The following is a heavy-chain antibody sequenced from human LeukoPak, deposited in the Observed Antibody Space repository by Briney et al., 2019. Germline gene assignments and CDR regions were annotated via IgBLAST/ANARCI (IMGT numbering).Heavy chain of an antibody. CDR3: ASPALTATDAKNDY. Sequence: PGGSLRLSCAASGFTFSSYSRNWVRQAPGKGLEWVSSISSSSSYIYYADSVRGGFTISNANAKNSLYLQMNGLSAETTAVYYCASPALTATDAKNDYWGQGTLVTVSS. CDR1: GFTFSSYS. D-gene: IGHD1-20*01. V-gene: IGHV3-21*01. CDR2: ISSSSSYI. J-gene: IGHJ4*02.